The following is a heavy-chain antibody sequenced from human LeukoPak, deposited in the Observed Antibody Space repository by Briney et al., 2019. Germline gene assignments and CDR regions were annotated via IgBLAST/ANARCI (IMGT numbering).Heavy chain of an antibody. CDR3: AREYSFYHMDG. J-gene: IGHJ6*03. V-gene: IGHV4-34*01. Sequence: SETLSLTCAVYGGSFSGYYWSWIRQPPGKGLEWIGEINHSGSTNYNPSLKSRVTISVDTSKNQFSLKLSSVTAADTAVYYCAREYSFYHMDGWGEGTTVTVSS. CDR1: GGSFSGYY. CDR2: INHSGST.